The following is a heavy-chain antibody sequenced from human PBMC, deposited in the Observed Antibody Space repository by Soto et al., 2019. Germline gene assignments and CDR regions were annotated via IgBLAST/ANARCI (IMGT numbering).Heavy chain of an antibody. CDR2: ISSSSTHI. V-gene: IGHV3-21*01. CDR1: GFTFTRYS. Sequence: GGSLRLSCAASGFTFTRYSMNWVRQAPGKGLEWVSSISSSSTHIFYADSVKGRFTISRDNARNSLYLQMNSLRAEDTAVYYCVRERGLSSFYGMDVWGQGTTVTVSS. D-gene: IGHD2-21*02. J-gene: IGHJ6*02. CDR3: VRERGLSSFYGMDV.